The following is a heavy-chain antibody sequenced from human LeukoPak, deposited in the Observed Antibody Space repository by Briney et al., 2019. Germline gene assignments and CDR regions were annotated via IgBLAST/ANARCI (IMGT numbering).Heavy chain of an antibody. V-gene: IGHV3-21*01. D-gene: IGHD4-23*01. Sequence: PGGSLRLSCAASGFTFSSYSINWLRQTPGKGLEWVSSISSRSSYIYYGDSVKGRFTISRDNAKSSLFLQMNSLRAEDTAIYYCARDDFGGDFDFWGQGTLVTVSS. CDR1: GFTFSSYS. CDR2: ISSRSSYI. J-gene: IGHJ4*02. CDR3: ARDDFGGDFDF.